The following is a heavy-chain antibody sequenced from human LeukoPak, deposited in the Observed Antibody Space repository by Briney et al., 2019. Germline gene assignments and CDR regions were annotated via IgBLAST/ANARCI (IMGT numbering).Heavy chain of an antibody. CDR3: ARPGETAGTIGANWFDP. V-gene: IGHV4-34*01. J-gene: IGHJ5*02. CDR1: GGSFSGYY. Sequence: SETLSLTCAVYGGSFSGYYWSWIRQPPGKGLEWIGEINHSGSTNYNPSLKSRVTISVDTSKNQFSLKLSSVTAADTAVYYCARPGETAGTIGANWFDPWGQGTLVTVSS. D-gene: IGHD6-13*01. CDR2: INHSGST.